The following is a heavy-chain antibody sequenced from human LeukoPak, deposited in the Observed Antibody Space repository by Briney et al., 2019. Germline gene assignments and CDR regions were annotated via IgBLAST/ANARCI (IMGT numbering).Heavy chain of an antibody. CDR3: ASGEPYYGDYVRTNTKIGNEYYFDY. Sequence: ASVKVSCKASGGTFISYAISWVRQAPGQGLEWMGGIIPIFGTANYAQKFQGRVTITADESTSTAYMELSSLRSEDTAVYYCASGEPYYGDYVRTNTKIGNEYYFDYWGQGTLVTVSS. CDR2: IIPIFGTA. J-gene: IGHJ4*02. V-gene: IGHV1-69*13. D-gene: IGHD4-17*01. CDR1: GGTFISYA.